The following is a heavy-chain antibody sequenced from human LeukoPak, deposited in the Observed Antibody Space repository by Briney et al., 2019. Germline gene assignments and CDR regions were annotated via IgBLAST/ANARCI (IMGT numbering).Heavy chain of an antibody. D-gene: IGHD1-26*01. J-gene: IGHJ4*02. V-gene: IGHV4-59*12. CDR2: IYYSGST. Sequence: PSETLSLTCTVSGGSISSYYWSWIRQPPGKGLEWIGYIYYSGSTNYNPSLKSRVTISVDTSKNQFSLKLSSVTAADTAVYYCARGGIVGAFDYWGQGTLVTVSS. CDR1: GGSISSYY. CDR3: ARGGIVGAFDY.